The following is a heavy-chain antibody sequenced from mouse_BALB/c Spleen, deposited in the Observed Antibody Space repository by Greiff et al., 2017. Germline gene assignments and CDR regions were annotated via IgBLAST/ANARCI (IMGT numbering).Heavy chain of an antibody. CDR3: ARWHGYYFDY. CDR1: GFTFSSFG. J-gene: IGHJ2*01. CDR2: ISSGSSTI. V-gene: IGHV5-17*02. D-gene: IGHD2-2*01. Sequence: EVQLVESGGGLVQPGGSRKLSCAASGFTFSSFGMHWVRQAPEKGLEWVAYISSGSSTIYYADTVKGRFTISRDNPKNTLFLQMTSLRSEDTAMYYCARWHGYYFDYWGQGTTLTVSS.